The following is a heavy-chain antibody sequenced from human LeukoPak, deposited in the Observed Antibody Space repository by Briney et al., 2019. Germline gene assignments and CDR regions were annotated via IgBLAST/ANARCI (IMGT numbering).Heavy chain of an antibody. D-gene: IGHD3-3*01. CDR1: GGSISSYY. V-gene: IGHV4-4*07. J-gene: IGHJ4*02. CDR2: IYTTGNT. CDR3: ARDARGWSGFDY. Sequence: SETLSLTCSVSGGSISSYYWSWIRQPAGEGREWIGRIYTTGNTDYNPSLKSRVTMSVDTSKNQFSLNLSSVTAADTAVYYCARDARGWSGFDYWGQGTLATVSS.